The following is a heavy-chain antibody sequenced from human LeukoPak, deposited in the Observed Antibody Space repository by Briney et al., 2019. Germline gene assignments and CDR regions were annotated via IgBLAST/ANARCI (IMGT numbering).Heavy chain of an antibody. J-gene: IGHJ4*02. CDR1: GYTFTSYD. Sequence: ASVKVSCKASGYTFTSYDINWVRQATGQGLEWMGWMNPNSGNTGYAQKFQGRVTITRNTSISTAYMELSSLRSEDTAVYYCARPAFNWNYVLNYWGQGTLVTVSS. CDR3: ARPAFNWNYVLNY. D-gene: IGHD1-7*01. V-gene: IGHV1-8*03. CDR2: MNPNSGNT.